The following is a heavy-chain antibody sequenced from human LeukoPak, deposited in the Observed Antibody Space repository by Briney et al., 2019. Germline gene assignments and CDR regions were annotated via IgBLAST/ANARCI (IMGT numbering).Heavy chain of an antibody. D-gene: IGHD1-26*01. CDR2: ISSSGSTI. CDR3: ARRRYSGSSQHFDY. V-gene: IGHV3-11*04. Sequence: GGSLRLSCAASGFTFSDYYMSWIRQAPGKGLEWVSYISSSGSTIYYADSVKGRFTISRDNAKNSLYLQMNSLRAEDTAVYYCARRRYSGSSQHFDYWGQGTLVTVSS. CDR1: GFTFSDYY. J-gene: IGHJ4*02.